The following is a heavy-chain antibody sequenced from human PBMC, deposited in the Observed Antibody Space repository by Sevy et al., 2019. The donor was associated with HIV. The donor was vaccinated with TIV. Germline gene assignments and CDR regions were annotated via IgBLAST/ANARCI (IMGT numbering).Heavy chain of an antibody. V-gene: IGHV3-30-3*01. D-gene: IGHD3-3*01. CDR3: ARDLGFRISYYDFWSGSLEY. Sequence: GSLRLSCAASGFTFSSYAMHWVRQAPGKGLEWVAVISYDGSNKYYADSVKGRFTISRDNSKNTLYLQMNSLRAEDTAVYYCARDLGFRISYYDFWSGSLEYWGQGTLVTVSS. J-gene: IGHJ4*02. CDR1: GFTFSSYA. CDR2: ISYDGSNK.